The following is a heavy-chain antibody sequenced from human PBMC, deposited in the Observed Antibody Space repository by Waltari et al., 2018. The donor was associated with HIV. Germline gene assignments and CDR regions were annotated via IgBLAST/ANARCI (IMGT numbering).Heavy chain of an antibody. V-gene: IGHV1-69*01. CDR3: ARDPGIAARRSKYYYGMDV. D-gene: IGHD6-6*01. CDR2: IIPIFGTA. J-gene: IGHJ6*02. Sequence: QVQLVQSGAEVKKPGSSVKVSCKASGGTFTSYVISWVRHALGQGLEWMVGIIPIFGTANYAQKFQGRVTITADESTSTAYMELSSLRSEDTAVYYCARDPGIAARRSKYYYGMDVWGQGTTVTVSS. CDR1: GGTFTSYV.